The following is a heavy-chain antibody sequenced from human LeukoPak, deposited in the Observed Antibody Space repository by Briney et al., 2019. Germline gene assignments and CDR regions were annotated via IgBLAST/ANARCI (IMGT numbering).Heavy chain of an antibody. CDR3: VSSTGQQFIPYDY. CDR2: IYGDNAA. J-gene: IGHJ4*01. D-gene: IGHD6-13*01. V-gene: IGHV3-66*02. Sequence: GESLRLSCAASGINVTTNYMTWIRQAPGKGLEWVSLIYGDNAAYYAESVRGRFIISRDNLKNTLFLQMNSLRPEDTALYYCVSSTGQQFIPYDYWGHGTHVTVSS. CDR1: GINVTTNY.